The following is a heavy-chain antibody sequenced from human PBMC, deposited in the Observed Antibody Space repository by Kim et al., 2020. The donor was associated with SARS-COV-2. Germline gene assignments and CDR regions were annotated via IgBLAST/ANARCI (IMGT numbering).Heavy chain of an antibody. J-gene: IGHJ3*02. V-gene: IGHV4-4*02. CDR2: IYHSGST. CDR3: ARDRGGITMVPEAFDI. CDR1: GGSISSSNW. Sequence: SETLSLTCAVSGGSISSSNWWSWVRQPPGKGLEWIGEIYHSGSTNYNPSLKSRVTISVDKSKNQFSLKLSSVTAADTAVYYCARDRGGITMVPEAFDIWGQGTMVTVSS. D-gene: IGHD3-10*01.